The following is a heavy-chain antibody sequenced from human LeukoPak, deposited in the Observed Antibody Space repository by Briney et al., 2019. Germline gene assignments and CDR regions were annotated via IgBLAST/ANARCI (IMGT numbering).Heavy chain of an antibody. D-gene: IGHD2-2*02. CDR3: ARDGCSTSCSTDH. Sequence: GGSLRLSCAASGFTFSSYSMNWVRQAPGKGLEWVSSISSSSSYIYYADSVKGRFTISRDNAKNSLYLQMNSLRAEDTAVYYCARDGCSTSCSTDHWGQGTLVTVSS. CDR1: GFTFSSYS. J-gene: IGHJ4*02. V-gene: IGHV3-21*01. CDR2: ISSSSSYI.